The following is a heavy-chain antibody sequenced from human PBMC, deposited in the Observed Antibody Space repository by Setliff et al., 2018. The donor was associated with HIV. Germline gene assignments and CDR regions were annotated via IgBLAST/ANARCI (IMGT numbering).Heavy chain of an antibody. CDR3: ARDRIAAAGSFYYYYGMDV. CDR2: ISSSGGYI. J-gene: IGHJ6*02. D-gene: IGHD6-13*01. CDR1: GFTLNSYS. V-gene: IGHV3-21*01. Sequence: PGGSLRLSCAASGFTLNSYSMNWVRQAPGKGLEWVSSISSSGGYILYADSVKGRFTISRDNAKNSLYLQMNSLRAEDTAVYYCARDRIAAAGSFYYYYGMDVWGQGTTVTVSS.